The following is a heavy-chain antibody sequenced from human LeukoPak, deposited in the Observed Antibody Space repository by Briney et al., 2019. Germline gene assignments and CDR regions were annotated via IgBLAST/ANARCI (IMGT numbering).Heavy chain of an antibody. CDR3: AKNRGGPHDAFDI. J-gene: IGHJ3*02. Sequence: PGGSLRLSCAASGLTFSDYYMSWIRQAPGKGLEWVSYISDSSSYTNFADSVKGRFTISRDNAKNSLYLQMNSLRAEDTAVYYCAKNRGGPHDAFDIWGQGTMVTVSS. CDR1: GLTFSDYY. CDR2: ISDSSSYT. V-gene: IGHV3-11*03. D-gene: IGHD2-15*01.